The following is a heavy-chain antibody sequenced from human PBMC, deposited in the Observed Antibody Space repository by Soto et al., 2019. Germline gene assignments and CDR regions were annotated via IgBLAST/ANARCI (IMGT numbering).Heavy chain of an antibody. CDR3: ARSYRNYDILTFVTDYYYYYMDV. CDR1: GFTFSSYW. CDR2: INSDGSST. D-gene: IGHD3-9*01. V-gene: IGHV3-74*01. J-gene: IGHJ6*03. Sequence: GGSLILSCAASGFTFSSYWMHWVRQAPGKGLVWVSRINSDGSSTSYADSVKGRFTISRDNAKNTLYLQMNSLRAEDTAVYYCARSYRNYDILTFVTDYYYYYMDVWGKGTTVTVSS.